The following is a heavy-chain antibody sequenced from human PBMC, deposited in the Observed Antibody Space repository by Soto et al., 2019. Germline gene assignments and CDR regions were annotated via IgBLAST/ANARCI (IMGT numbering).Heavy chain of an antibody. D-gene: IGHD3-22*01. Sequence: GGSLVLSCAASVFTFSSYAMSWVRQAPGKGLEWVSAISGSGGSTYYADSVKGRFTISRDNFKNTLYLQMNSLRAEDAAVYYCAKGSYYDSSGYYYDYFDYWGQGTMVTVSS. V-gene: IGHV3-23*01. CDR1: VFTFSSYA. CDR2: ISGSGGST. J-gene: IGHJ4*02. CDR3: AKGSYYDSSGYYYDYFDY.